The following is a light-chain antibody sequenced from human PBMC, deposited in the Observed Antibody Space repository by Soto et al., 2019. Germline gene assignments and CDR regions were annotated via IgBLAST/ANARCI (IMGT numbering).Light chain of an antibody. J-gene: IGKJ5*01. CDR1: QSVRTG. CDR3: QQRTDWPTIT. Sequence: EIVLTQSPATLSLSPGERATLSCGASQSVRTGLAWYQQKPGQAPRLLIYDASTRATGVPARFSGSGSGTDFTLTTSNLESEDFGVYYCQQRTDWPTITFGQGTRLDIK. CDR2: DAS. V-gene: IGKV3-11*01.